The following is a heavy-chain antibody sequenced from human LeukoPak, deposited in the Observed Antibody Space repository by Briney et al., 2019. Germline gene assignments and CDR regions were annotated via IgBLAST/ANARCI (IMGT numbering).Heavy chain of an antibody. CDR1: GFTFTDYS. V-gene: IGHV3-21*01. Sequence: PGGSLTLSCAASGFTFTDYSMNWVRQAPGKGLEWVSTISSNSGHIYYADSVRGRFTISRANAENSLYLQMNSLRAEDTAVYYCARDPPDRRSSSCRWGGWIDPWGQGTLVTVSS. J-gene: IGHJ5*02. CDR2: ISSNSGHI. D-gene: IGHD2-15*01. CDR3: ARDPPDRRSSSCRWGGWIDP.